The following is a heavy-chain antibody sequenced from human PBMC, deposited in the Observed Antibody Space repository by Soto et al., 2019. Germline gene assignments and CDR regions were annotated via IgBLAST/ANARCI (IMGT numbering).Heavy chain of an antibody. D-gene: IGHD1-26*01. V-gene: IGHV3-33*01. CDR2: IWYDGSNK. CDR3: ARGGGSVFDY. Sequence: PGGSLRLSCAASGFTFSSYGMHWVRQAPGKGLEWVAVIWYDGSNKYYADSVKGRFTISRDNAKNSLYLQMNSLRAEDTAVYYFARGGGSVFDYWGQGTLVTVSS. J-gene: IGHJ4*02. CDR1: GFTFSSYG.